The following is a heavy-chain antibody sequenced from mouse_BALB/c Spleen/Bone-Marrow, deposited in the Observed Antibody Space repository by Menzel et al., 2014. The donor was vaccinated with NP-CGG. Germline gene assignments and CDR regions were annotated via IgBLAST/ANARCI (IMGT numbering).Heavy chain of an antibody. J-gene: IGHJ4*01. CDR1: GFSLTGYG. D-gene: IGHD2-4*01. V-gene: IGHV2-6-7*01. Sequence: VKLVESGPGLVSPSQSLSIPCTVSGFSLTGYGVSWVRQSPGKGLEWLGMIWGDGSTDYNSALKSRLSISKDNSKSXDILKMNILQTDDTARYYCARDSFLITRALDYWGQGTSVTVSS. CDR2: IWGDGST. CDR3: ARDSFLITRALDY.